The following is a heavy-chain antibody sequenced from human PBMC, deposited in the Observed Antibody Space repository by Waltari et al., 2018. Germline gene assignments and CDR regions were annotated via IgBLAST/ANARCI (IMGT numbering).Heavy chain of an antibody. CDR2: LDLEDGEI. CDR3: ASNQVDYSNYFYFDY. Sequence: QVHLVQSGAEVRRPGASVKVSCKVSGYTLTELSIHWVRQAPGKGLEWRGGLDLEDGEIIYAQKFQGRVTMTGDTSTDTVYMEGSSLRSEDTAVYYCASNQVDYSNYFYFDYWGQGTLVTVSS. CDR1: GYTLTELS. D-gene: IGHD4-4*01. V-gene: IGHV1-24*01. J-gene: IGHJ4*02.